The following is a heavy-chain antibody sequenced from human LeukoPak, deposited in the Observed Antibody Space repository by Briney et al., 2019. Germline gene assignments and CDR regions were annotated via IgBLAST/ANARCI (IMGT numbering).Heavy chain of an antibody. D-gene: IGHD3-10*01. V-gene: IGHV4-39*01. CDR1: GGSISSSSYY. CDR3: ASPHVLKVRGVTNVYFDY. CDR2: IYYSGST. Sequence: PSETLSLTCTVSGGSISSSSYYWGWIRQPPGKGLEWIGSIYYSGSTYYNPSLKSRVTISVDTSKNQFSLKLSSVTAADTAVYYCASPHVLKVRGVTNVYFDYWGQGTLVTVSS. J-gene: IGHJ4*02.